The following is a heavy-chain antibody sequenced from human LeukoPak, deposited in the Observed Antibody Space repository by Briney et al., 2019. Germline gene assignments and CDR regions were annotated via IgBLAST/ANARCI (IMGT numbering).Heavy chain of an antibody. CDR2: ISGSSSYV. J-gene: IGHJ4*02. CDR1: GFTFSSYS. CDR3: ASVRPLSSSVDY. Sequence: KPGGSLRLSCAASGFTFSSYSMNWVRQAPGKGLDWVSSISGSSSYVYYADSVKGRFTISRDNAKNSLYLQMNSLRAEDTAEYYCASVRPLSSSVDYWGQGTLVTVSS. V-gene: IGHV3-21*01. D-gene: IGHD3-10*01.